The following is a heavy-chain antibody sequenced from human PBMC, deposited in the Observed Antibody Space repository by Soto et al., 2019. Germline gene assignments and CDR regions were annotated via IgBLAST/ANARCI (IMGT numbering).Heavy chain of an antibody. CDR3: ARAKRGGFDY. V-gene: IGHV3-53*01. D-gene: IGHD3-16*01. CDR2: TYSGGNT. CDR1: GFTVNGNY. J-gene: IGHJ4*02. Sequence: EVQLVESGGGLIRPGGTLRLSCAASGFTVNGNYVSWVRQAPGKGLELVSFTYSGGNTDYADSVKGRFTTSTDTSKNTLYLQMNSLTAEDTAVYYCARAKRGGFDYWGQGTLVTVSS.